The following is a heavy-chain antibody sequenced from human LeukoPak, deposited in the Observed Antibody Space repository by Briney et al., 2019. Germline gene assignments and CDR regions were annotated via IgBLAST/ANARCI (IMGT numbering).Heavy chain of an antibody. CDR3: ARGYSGYDPRNIYYFDY. Sequence: GASVKVSCKASGYTLIGYYMHWVRQAPGQGLEWMGWINPNSGGTNYAQNFQGRVTMTRDTSISTAYMELSRLRSDDTAVYYCARGYSGYDPRNIYYFDYWGQGTLVTVSS. CDR2: INPNSGGT. D-gene: IGHD5-12*01. CDR1: GYTLIGYY. V-gene: IGHV1-2*02. J-gene: IGHJ4*02.